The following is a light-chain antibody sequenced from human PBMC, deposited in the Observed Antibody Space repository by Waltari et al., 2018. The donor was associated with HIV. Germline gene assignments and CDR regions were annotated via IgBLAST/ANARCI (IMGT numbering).Light chain of an antibody. CDR3: CSYAGSSSLVV. J-gene: IGLJ2*01. CDR2: EGS. CDR1: SSDVGSHNL. V-gene: IGLV2-23*01. Sequence: QSALTQPASVSGSRGQSIPLSCTGISSDVGSHNLVSCYQKHPGKAPKVMIFEGSKRPSGVSNRFSGSKSGNTASLTISGLQAEDEADYYCCSYAGSSSLVVFGGGTKLTVL.